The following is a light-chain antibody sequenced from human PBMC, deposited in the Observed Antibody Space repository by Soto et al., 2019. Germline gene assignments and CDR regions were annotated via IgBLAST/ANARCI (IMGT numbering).Light chain of an antibody. CDR1: TSDIGCYNY. J-gene: IGLJ2*01. Sequence: QSALTQPASVSGSPGQSITISCTGTTSDIGCYNYVAWYQQHPGKAPKVMIYEVSNRPSWISNRFPGSKSGNTASMTISGLQAEDEAHYYCSSYTTSNTLVFGGGTKLTVL. CDR3: SSYTTSNTLV. V-gene: IGLV2-14*01. CDR2: EVS.